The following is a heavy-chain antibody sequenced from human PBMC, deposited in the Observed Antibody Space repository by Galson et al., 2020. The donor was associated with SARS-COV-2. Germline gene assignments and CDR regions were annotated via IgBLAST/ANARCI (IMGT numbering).Heavy chain of an antibody. V-gene: IGHV5-10-1*01. CDR1: GYGFTNYW. J-gene: IGHJ6*03. CDR2: IDPGDSYT. D-gene: IGHD1-26*01. CDR3: ARGYSGIQFNYYYMDV. Sequence: HGESLKISCRGSGYGFTNYWITWVRQMPGKGLEWMGRIDPGDSYTNYSPSFQGHVTFSADKSINIAYLQWSGLKASDTATYYCARGYSGIQFNYYYMDVWGKGTTVTVSS.